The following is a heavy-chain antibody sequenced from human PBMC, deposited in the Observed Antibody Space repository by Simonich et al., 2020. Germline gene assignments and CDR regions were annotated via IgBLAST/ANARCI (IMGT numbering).Heavy chain of an antibody. CDR2: ISSSSSYI. V-gene: IGHV3-21*01. CDR3: ARDAAGDY. D-gene: IGHD6-13*01. CDR1: GFTFSSYS. J-gene: IGHJ4*02. Sequence: EVQLVESGGGLVKPGGSLRLSCAASGFTFSSYSMNWVRQAPGKGLGWVSTISSSSSYIDYADSVKGRFTISRENAKNSLYLQMNSLRAEDTAVYYCARDAAGDYCGQGTLVTVSS.